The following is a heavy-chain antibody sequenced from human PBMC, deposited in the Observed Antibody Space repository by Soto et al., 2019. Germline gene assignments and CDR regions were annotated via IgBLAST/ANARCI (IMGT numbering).Heavy chain of an antibody. J-gene: IGHJ4*02. CDR1: GDTFSSYA. CDR2: IIPTFGTV. Sequence: QLVQSGPEVKKPGSSVKVSCKSVGDTFSSYAVSWVRQAPGQGLEWMGGIIPTFGTVNYAQKFQGRATITADESTRLSYIELSSLKSEDTAVYYCAREAGDYGHPYFDYWGQGTLISVSS. CDR3: AREAGDYGHPYFDY. V-gene: IGHV1-69*01. D-gene: IGHD3-10*01.